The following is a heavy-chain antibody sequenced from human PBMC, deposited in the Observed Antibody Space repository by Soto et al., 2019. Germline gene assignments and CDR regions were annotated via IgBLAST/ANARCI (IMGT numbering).Heavy chain of an antibody. CDR2: IIPIVGIA. Sequence: QVHLVQSGAEVKKPGSSVKVSCKASGGTFSSNTISWVRQAPGQGLEWMGRIIPIVGIANYAQKFQGRVTITADKSTSTAYMELSSLRSEATAVYYCARDFDYWGQGTLVTVSS. V-gene: IGHV1-69*02. CDR1: GGTFSSNT. J-gene: IGHJ4*02. CDR3: ARDFDY.